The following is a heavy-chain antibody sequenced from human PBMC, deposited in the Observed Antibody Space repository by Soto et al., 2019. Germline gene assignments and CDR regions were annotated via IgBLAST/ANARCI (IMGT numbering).Heavy chain of an antibody. CDR1: RDMFTYSF. J-gene: IGHJ6*02. D-gene: IGHD2-21*02. Sequence: ASVKVSCKASRDMFTYSFFHWLRQAPGQGLEWMGITNPHGRTTNYEERFRGRVNMTWDTSTSTVYMEVTSLRSEDTAVYYCTRVQMGPRRDFMDVWGQGTRVTVSS. CDR3: TRVQMGPRRDFMDV. V-gene: IGHV1-46*03. CDR2: TNPHGRTT.